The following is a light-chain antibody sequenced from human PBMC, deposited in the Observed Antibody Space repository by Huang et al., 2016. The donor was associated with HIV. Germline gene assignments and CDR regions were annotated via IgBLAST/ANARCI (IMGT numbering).Light chain of an antibody. Sequence: DIQMTQSPSSVSASVGDRVTITCRASQGISNWLAWYQQKPGKAPTLLIYGATNLQSGAPSRLSGGGSGTFFTLTISSLQPEDSAIYYCQQANSFPELSFGGGTRVEI. J-gene: IGKJ4*01. CDR1: QGISNW. CDR2: GAT. V-gene: IGKV1-12*01. CDR3: QQANSFPELS.